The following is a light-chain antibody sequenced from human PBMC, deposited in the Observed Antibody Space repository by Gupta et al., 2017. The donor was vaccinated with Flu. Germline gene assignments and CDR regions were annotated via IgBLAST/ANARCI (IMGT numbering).Light chain of an antibody. CDR3: QQSYNAPST. CDR1: QSISTS. Sequence: DIQMTQSPSSLSASVRDRVIITCRANQSISTSLNWYQQKPGKPPTLLIYAASSLQSGVPSRFSASGSGTVFTLTISSLQPEDFAIYYCQQSYNAPSTFGGGTKVDIK. CDR2: AAS. J-gene: IGKJ4*01. V-gene: IGKV1-39*01.